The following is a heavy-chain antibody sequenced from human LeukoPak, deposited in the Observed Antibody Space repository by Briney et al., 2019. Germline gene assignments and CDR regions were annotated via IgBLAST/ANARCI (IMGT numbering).Heavy chain of an antibody. CDR1: GGTFSSYA. V-gene: IGHV1-69*13. Sequence: SVKVSCKASGGTFSSYAISWVRQAPGQGLEWMGGIIPIFGTANYAQKFQGRVTITADESTSTAYMELSSLRSEDTAVYYCARAASGSYRTGAEYFQHWGQGTLVTVSS. D-gene: IGHD1-26*01. CDR2: IIPIFGTA. J-gene: IGHJ1*01. CDR3: ARAASGSYRTGAEYFQH.